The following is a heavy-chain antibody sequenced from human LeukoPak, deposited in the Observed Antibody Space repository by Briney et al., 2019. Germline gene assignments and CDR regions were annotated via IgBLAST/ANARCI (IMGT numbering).Heavy chain of an antibody. CDR1: GFTFSSYS. V-gene: IGHV3-21*01. Sequence: GGSLRLSCAASGFTFSSYSMNWVRQAPGKGLEWVSSISSSSSYIYYTDSVKGRFTISRDNAKNSLYLQMNSLRAEDTAVYYCARDRGWTDYFDYWGQGTLVTVSS. J-gene: IGHJ4*02. CDR2: ISSSSSYI. CDR3: ARDRGWTDYFDY. D-gene: IGHD3-10*01.